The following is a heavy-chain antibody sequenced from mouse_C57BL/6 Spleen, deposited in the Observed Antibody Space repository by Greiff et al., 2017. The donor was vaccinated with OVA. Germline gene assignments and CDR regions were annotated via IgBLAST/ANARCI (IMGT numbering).Heavy chain of an antibody. Sequence: EVNVVESGGGLVKPGGSLKLSCAASGFTFSDYGMHWVRQAPEKGLEWVAYISSGSSTIYYADKVKGRFTIARDNAKNTLFLQMTSLRSEDTAMYYCARGGYNAMDYWGQGTSVTVSS. CDR1: GFTFSDYG. CDR2: ISSGSSTI. J-gene: IGHJ4*01. CDR3: ARGGYNAMDY. V-gene: IGHV5-17*01.